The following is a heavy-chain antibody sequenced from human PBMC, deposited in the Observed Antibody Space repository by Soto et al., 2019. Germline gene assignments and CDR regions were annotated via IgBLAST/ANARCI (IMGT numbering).Heavy chain of an antibody. J-gene: IGHJ4*02. CDR3: ARDTWNDGYNSGGMYFDA. Sequence: QVQLVESGGGVVQPGRSLRLSCEASGFDFSRYGMHWVRQAPGKGLEWVGRIWFDGSFESYAESVKDRFTISRDNFKKMLFLEMKGLRVDDTAVYYCARDTWNDGYNSGGMYFDAWGQGTLLSVSS. CDR2: IWFDGSFE. V-gene: IGHV3-33*01. CDR1: GFDFSRYG. D-gene: IGHD5-12*01.